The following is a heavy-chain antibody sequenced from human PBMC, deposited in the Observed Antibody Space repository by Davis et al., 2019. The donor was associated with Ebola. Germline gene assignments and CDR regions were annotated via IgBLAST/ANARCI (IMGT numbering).Heavy chain of an antibody. V-gene: IGHV3-74*01. CDR2: IRSDGSGS. CDR3: ARVVSPNVVSALDV. D-gene: IGHD2-21*01. J-gene: IGHJ6*02. Sequence: GESLKISCAASGFTFSSYSMNWVRQAPGKGLVWVSRIRSDGSGSNSADSVKDRFTISRDNAKNTLYLQMNSLRAEDTAVYYCARVVSPNVVSALDVWGQGTTVTVSS. CDR1: GFTFSSYS.